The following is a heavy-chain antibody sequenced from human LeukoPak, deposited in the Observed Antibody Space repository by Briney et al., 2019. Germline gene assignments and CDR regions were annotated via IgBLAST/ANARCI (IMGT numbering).Heavy chain of an antibody. CDR2: ISAYNGNT. V-gene: IGHV1-18*01. J-gene: IGHJ6*02. CDR3: ARDRYEEQQLVMYYYYGMDV. CDR1: GYSFTSYG. D-gene: IGHD6-13*01. Sequence: ASVKVSCKASGYSFTSYGISWVRQAPGQGLEWMGWISAYNGNTNYAQKLQCRVTMTTDTSTSTAYMELRSLRSGDTAVYYCARDRYEEQQLVMYYYYGMDVWGQGTTVTVSS.